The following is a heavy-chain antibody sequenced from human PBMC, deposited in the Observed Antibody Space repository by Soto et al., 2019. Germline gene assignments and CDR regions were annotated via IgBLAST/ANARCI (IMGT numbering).Heavy chain of an antibody. CDR1: GFIFSDHS. CDR3: ARGSHCSGGDCYPH. V-gene: IGHV3-48*02. Sequence: GGSLRLSCSASGFIFSDHSMNWVRQAPGKGLEWVSYIGSDGRTIDYADSVKGRFTISRDNAKGSLFLQMGSLRNEDTAVYYCARGSHCSGGDCYPHWGQGTLVTVSS. CDR2: IGSDGRTI. J-gene: IGHJ4*02. D-gene: IGHD2-21*02.